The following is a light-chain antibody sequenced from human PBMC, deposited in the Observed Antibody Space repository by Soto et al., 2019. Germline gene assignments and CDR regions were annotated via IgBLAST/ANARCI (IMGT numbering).Light chain of an antibody. CDR3: QAWDSRHVV. J-gene: IGLJ2*01. CDR1: KLGNKF. Sequence: SYELTQPPSMSVSPGQTASITCSGEKLGNKFVCWYQQKPGQSPVVVIYQVSRRPSGLPERFSGSNSGNTATLSISGTQAMDEADYYCQAWDSRHVVFGGGPQLTVL. CDR2: QVS. V-gene: IGLV3-1*01.